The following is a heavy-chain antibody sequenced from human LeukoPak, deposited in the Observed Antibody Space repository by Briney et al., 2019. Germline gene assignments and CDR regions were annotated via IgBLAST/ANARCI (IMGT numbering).Heavy chain of an antibody. CDR1: GFTFSSYW. D-gene: IGHD1-26*01. J-gene: IGHJ4*02. Sequence: GGSLRLSCAASGFTFSSYWMSWVRQAPGKGLEWVANIKQDGSEKYYVDSVKGRFTISRDNAKNSLYLQMNSLRAEDTAVYCCASLGAIQDYYFDYWGQGTLVTVSS. CDR2: IKQDGSEK. V-gene: IGHV3-7*01. CDR3: ASLGAIQDYYFDY.